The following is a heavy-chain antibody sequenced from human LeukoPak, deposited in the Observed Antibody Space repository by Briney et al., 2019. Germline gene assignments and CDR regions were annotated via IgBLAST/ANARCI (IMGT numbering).Heavy chain of an antibody. D-gene: IGHD3-16*01. V-gene: IGHV3-30*18. CDR2: ISYDGSNK. J-gene: IGHJ4*02. Sequence: GGSLRLSCAASGFTFSSYGMHWVRQAPGKGLEWVAVISYDGSNKYYADPVKGRFTISRDNSKNTLYLQMNSLRAEDTAAYYCAKDSSYYGLDYWGQGTLVTVSS. CDR3: AKDSSYYGLDY. CDR1: GFTFSSYG.